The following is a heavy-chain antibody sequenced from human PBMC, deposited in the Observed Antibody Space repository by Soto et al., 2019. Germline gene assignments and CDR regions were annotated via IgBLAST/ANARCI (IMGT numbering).Heavy chain of an antibody. CDR3: AKGVRSGWYGSWFDP. J-gene: IGHJ5*02. V-gene: IGHV3-23*01. Sequence: EVQLLESGGGLVQPGGSLRLSCAASGFSFSSYAMNWVRQAPGKGLQWVSFISGSGGGTYYVDSVKGRFTISRDNSKNTLYIQMNSLRAEDRAVYYCAKGVRSGWYGSWFDPWGQGTLVTVSS. D-gene: IGHD6-19*01. CDR2: ISGSGGGT. CDR1: GFSFSSYA.